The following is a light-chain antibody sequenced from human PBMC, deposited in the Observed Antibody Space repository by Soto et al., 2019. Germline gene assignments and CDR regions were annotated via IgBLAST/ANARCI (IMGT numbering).Light chain of an antibody. Sequence: EIVLTQSPVSLSLSPGEVATLSCSASQSVSSSYLAWYQQKPGQAPRLLIYRTSNRATGIPDRFSGSGSGTDFTLTISRLEPEDFAVYWCQQYDSSPRKFGQGTKVDIK. CDR2: RTS. CDR3: QQYDSSPRK. V-gene: IGKV3-20*01. CDR1: QSVSSSY. J-gene: IGKJ1*01.